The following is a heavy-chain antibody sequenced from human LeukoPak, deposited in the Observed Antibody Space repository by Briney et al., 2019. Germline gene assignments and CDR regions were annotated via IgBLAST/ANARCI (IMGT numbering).Heavy chain of an antibody. Sequence: GGSLRLSCAASGFIFSTYWMSWVRQAPGKGLEWVANIRQDGNKIYYVDSVKGRFTISRDNAKNSLYLQMHNLRAEDTAVYYCARDVGDTMVRGAQKYYGMDVWGQGTTVTVSS. J-gene: IGHJ6*02. CDR3: ARDVGDTMVRGAQKYYGMDV. D-gene: IGHD3-10*01. CDR1: GFIFSTYW. CDR2: IRQDGNKI. V-gene: IGHV3-7*01.